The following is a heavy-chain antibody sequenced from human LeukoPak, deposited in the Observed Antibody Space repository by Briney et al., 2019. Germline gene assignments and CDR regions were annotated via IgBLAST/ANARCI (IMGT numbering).Heavy chain of an antibody. J-gene: IGHJ4*02. D-gene: IGHD6-13*01. CDR2: IKQDGSEK. V-gene: IGHV3-7*03. CDR3: AKLIAAAGTDY. Sequence: GGSLRLSCEASGLTVNKYWMTWVRQAPGKGLEWVANIKQDGSEKNYVDSVKGRFTISRDNAKNSLSLRMNSLSAEDTAVYYCAKLIAAAGTDYWGQGTLVTVSS. CDR1: GLTVNKYW.